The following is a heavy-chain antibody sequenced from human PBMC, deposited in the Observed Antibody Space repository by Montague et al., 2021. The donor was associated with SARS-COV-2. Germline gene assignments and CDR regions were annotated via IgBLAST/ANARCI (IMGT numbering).Heavy chain of an antibody. Sequence: CAISGDSVGVMDLGCSWDKHSSSLRPHWLLISHLLLKWYNDYAVSVKSRITINPDTSKNQFSLQLNSVTPEDTAVYYCARGLWFGELLYYYYYYGMDVWGRGTTVTVSS. D-gene: IGHD3-10*01. CDR2: SHLLLKWYN. CDR3: ARGLWFGELLYYYYYYGMDV. CDR1: GDSVGVMDLG. V-gene: IGHV6-1*01. J-gene: IGHJ6*04.